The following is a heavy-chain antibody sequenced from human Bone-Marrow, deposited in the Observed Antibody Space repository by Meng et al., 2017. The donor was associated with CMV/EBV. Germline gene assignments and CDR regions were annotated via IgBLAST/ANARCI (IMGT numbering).Heavy chain of an antibody. CDR3: ATAWTTVTGSRYYYGMDV. J-gene: IGHJ6*02. CDR1: GYTLTELS. Sequence: ASVKVSCQVSGYTLTELSRHWVRQAPGKGLEWMGGFDPEDGETIYAQKFQGRVTMTEDTSTDTAYMELSSLRSEDTAVYYCATAWTTVTGSRYYYGMDVWGQGTTVTVSS. D-gene: IGHD4-17*01. V-gene: IGHV1-24*01. CDR2: FDPEDGET.